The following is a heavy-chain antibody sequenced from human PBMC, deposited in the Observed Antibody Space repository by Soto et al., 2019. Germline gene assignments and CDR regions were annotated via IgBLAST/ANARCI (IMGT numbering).Heavy chain of an antibody. J-gene: IGHJ4*02. D-gene: IGHD6-19*01. CDR1: GYTFTSYG. CDR3: ARVPHLLYSSGWYIDY. Sequence: QVQLVQSGAEVKKPGASVKVSCKASGYTFTSYGISWVRQAPGQGLEWMGWISAYNGNTSYTQKLQGRVTMTTDTSTSTAYMELRSLRSDDTAVYYCARVPHLLYSSGWYIDYWGQGTLVTVSS. V-gene: IGHV1-18*01. CDR2: ISAYNGNT.